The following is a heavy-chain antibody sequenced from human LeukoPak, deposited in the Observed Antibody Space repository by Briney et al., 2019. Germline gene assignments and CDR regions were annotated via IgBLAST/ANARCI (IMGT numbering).Heavy chain of an antibody. J-gene: IGHJ6*02. D-gene: IGHD1-26*01. CDR2: ISGSGDRT. CDR1: GFHFCTYA. V-gene: IGHV3-23*01. CDR3: TKDGAGTYYGMDV. Sequence: GGFPRPSFAASGFHFCTYAMGLGRQAPGKGLELVSAISGSGDRTYDAVSVKGRFTISRDNSKNTMYLQMKSLRAEDTAIYYCTKDGAGTYYGMDVWGQGTTVTVSS.